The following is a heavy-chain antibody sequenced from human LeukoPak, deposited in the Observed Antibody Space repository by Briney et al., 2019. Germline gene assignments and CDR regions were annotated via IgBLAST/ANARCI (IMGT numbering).Heavy chain of an antibody. CDR3: AIDPNWGIHY. Sequence: GGSLRLSCAASGFTFSSYAMHWVRQAPGKGLEWVAVISYDGSNKYYADSVKGRFTISRDNSKNTLYLQMNSLRVEDTAIYYCAIDPNWGIHYWGQGVLVTVSS. CDR2: ISYDGSNK. CDR1: GFTFSSYA. D-gene: IGHD7-27*01. J-gene: IGHJ4*02. V-gene: IGHV3-30-3*01.